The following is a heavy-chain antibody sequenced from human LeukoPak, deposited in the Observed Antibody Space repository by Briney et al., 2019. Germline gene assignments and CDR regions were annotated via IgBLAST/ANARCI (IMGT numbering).Heavy chain of an antibody. V-gene: IGHV4-59*01. CDR1: GGSISSYY. CDR2: IYYSGST. J-gene: IGHJ6*02. Sequence: SETLSLTCTVSGGSISSYYWSWIRQPPGKGLEWIGYIYYSGSTNYNLSLKSRVTISVDTSKNQFSLKLSSVTAADTAVYYCARGGIRAAAGTWKNLSQEKKDYYYYGMDVWGQGTTVTVSS. D-gene: IGHD6-13*01. CDR3: ARGGIRAAAGTWKNLSQEKKDYYYYGMDV.